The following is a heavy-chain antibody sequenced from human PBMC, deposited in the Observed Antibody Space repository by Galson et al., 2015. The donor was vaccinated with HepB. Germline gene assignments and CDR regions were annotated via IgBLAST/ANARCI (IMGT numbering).Heavy chain of an antibody. D-gene: IGHD3-22*01. J-gene: IGHJ5*02. Sequence: SLRLSCAASGFRFSGYWMHWVRQAPGKGLVWVSRIYSDGRRSRYADSVEGSFTISRDNAKKTLYLQMSSLRAEDTAIYYCARNYYYPSNCYFQKWFDPGGQGTLVSVSS. CDR3: ARNYYYPSNCYFQKWFDP. CDR2: IYSDGRRS. CDR1: GFRFSGYW. V-gene: IGHV3-74*01.